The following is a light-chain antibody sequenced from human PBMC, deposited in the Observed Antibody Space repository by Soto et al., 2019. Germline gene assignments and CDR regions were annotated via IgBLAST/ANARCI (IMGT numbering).Light chain of an antibody. CDR3: QQYNNWPPEYT. CDR1: QSVSSN. Sequence: EIVMTQSPATLSVSPGERATLSCRASQSVSSNLAWYQQKPGQAPRLLIYGASTRATGVPARFSGSGSGTDFTITISSLQSEDFAVYYCQQYNNWPPEYTFGQGTKLQIK. CDR2: GAS. V-gene: IGKV3D-15*01. J-gene: IGKJ2*01.